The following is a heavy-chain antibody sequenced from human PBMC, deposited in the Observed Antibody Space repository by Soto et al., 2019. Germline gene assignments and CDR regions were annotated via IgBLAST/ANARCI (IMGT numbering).Heavy chain of an antibody. CDR2: IYYSGST. J-gene: IGHJ5*02. CDR3: ASPKIAFYNWFDP. Sequence: SETLSLTCTVSGDSISISSYYWGWIRQPPGKGLEWIGSIYYSGSTYYNPSLKSRVTISVDTSKNQFSLKLSSVTAADTAVYYCASPKIAFYNWFDPWGQGTLVTVS. CDR1: GDSISISSYY. V-gene: IGHV4-39*01. D-gene: IGHD3-3*02.